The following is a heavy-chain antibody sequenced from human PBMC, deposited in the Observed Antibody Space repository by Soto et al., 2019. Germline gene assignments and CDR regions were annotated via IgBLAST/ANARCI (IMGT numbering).Heavy chain of an antibody. CDR1: GGSISSYL. CDR3: ASAPSYSSANGSYPFDL. D-gene: IGHD3-22*01. V-gene: IGHV4-59*01. J-gene: IGHJ2*01. CDR2: IYYSETP. Sequence: QVQLQESGPGLVKPSETLSLTCSVSGGSISSYLWNWIRQPPGKGLEWIGNIYYSETPNYNPSLKSRVTISVDTSKNKFSLKLSSVTAADTAMYYCASAPSYSSANGSYPFDLWGRGTLVTVSS.